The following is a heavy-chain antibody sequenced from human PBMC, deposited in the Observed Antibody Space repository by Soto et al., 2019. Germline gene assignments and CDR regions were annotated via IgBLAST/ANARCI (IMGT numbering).Heavy chain of an antibody. CDR3: ARHKYSGSAVVGMDV. D-gene: IGHD1-26*01. CDR1: GYSFSNYW. V-gene: IGHV5-51*01. Sequence: GESLKISCKDFGYSFSNYWIAWVRQTPGKGLEWMGSIQPGDSGTRYSPSFQGQVTISVDKSISTAYLQWSSLKASDTAMYYCARHKYSGSAVVGMDVWGQGTTVTVSS. CDR2: IQPGDSGT. J-gene: IGHJ6*02.